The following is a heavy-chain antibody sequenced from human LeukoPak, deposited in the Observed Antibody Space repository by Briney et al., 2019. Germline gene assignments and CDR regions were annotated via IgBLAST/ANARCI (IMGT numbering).Heavy chain of an antibody. V-gene: IGHV1-18*01. J-gene: IGHJ4*02. CDR3: ARDPSKAMGYYDSSGSYFDY. Sequence: WASVKVSCKASGGTFSSYAISWVRQAPGQGLEWMGWISAYNGNTNYAQKLQGRVTMTTDTSTSTAYMELRSLRSDDTAVYYCARDPSKAMGYYDSSGSYFDYWGQGTLVTVSS. CDR2: ISAYNGNT. CDR1: GGTFSSYA. D-gene: IGHD3-22*01.